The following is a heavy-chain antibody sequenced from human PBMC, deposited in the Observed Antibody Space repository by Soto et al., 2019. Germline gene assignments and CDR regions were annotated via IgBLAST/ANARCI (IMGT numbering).Heavy chain of an antibody. D-gene: IGHD1-20*01. CDR3: VKDRMAYNSVWDPFDI. J-gene: IGHJ3*02. CDR2: IGSVGGDT. Sequence: GESLKISCAASGFTFYSYAMSWVRQARGKGLEWVSTIGSVGGDTYYADSVEGRFMISRDDSKNTLLLQMNSLRAEDTAVYYCVKDRMAYNSVWDPFDIWGQGTMVTVSS. V-gene: IGHV3-23*01. CDR1: GFTFYSYA.